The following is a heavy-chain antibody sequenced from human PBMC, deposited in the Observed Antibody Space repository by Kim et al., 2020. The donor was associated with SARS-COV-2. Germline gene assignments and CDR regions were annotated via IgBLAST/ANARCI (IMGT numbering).Heavy chain of an antibody. V-gene: IGHV1-46*01. CDR2: INTSDGIT. J-gene: IGHJ4*02. D-gene: IGHD1-26*01. Sequence: ASVKVSCKASGYTFTSYFMHWVRQAPGQGLEWMGIINTSDGITNYAQKFQGRVTMTRDTSTSTVYMELSSLRSEDTAVYYCTKYSGRNLFDYWGQGTLVT. CDR3: TKYSGRNLFDY. CDR1: GYTFTSYF.